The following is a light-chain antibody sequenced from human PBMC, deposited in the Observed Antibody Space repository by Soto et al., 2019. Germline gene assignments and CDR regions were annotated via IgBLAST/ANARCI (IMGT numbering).Light chain of an antibody. V-gene: IGLV1-44*01. Sequence: QSALTQPASVSGSPGQSITISCTGTSSDVGGYNYVSWYQQLPGTAPKLLIYSNNQRPSGVPDRFSGSKSGTSASLAISGLQSEDEADYYCAAWDDSLNGRSVFGTGTKLTVL. CDR1: SSDVGGYNY. J-gene: IGLJ1*01. CDR3: AAWDDSLNGRSV. CDR2: SNN.